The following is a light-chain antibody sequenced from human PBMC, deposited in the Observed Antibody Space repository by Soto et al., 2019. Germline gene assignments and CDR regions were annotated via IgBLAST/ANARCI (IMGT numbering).Light chain of an antibody. V-gene: IGLV2-14*01. J-gene: IGLJ1*01. CDR3: SSYTSSGTYV. CDR2: EVS. CDR1: SSDVGGYGS. Sequence: QSALTQPASVSLPPGQSITISCTGTSSDVGGYGSVSWYQQHPGKAPKLMIYEVSNRPSGVSNRFSGSKSGNTASLTISGLQAEDDADYYCSSYTSSGTYVFGTGTKV.